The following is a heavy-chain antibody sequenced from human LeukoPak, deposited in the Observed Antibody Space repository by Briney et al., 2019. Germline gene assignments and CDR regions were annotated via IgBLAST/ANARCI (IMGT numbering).Heavy chain of an antibody. V-gene: IGHV3-23*01. CDR2: ISDSGTHI. Sequence: GGSLRLSCAASGFTFSSYAMSWVRQAPGEGLEWVSSISDSGTHIYYADSVKGRFTISRDNSKNTVYLQMNSLRAEDTAVYYCARDHRDWGQGTLVTVSS. J-gene: IGHJ4*02. CDR3: ARDHRD. CDR1: GFTFSSYA.